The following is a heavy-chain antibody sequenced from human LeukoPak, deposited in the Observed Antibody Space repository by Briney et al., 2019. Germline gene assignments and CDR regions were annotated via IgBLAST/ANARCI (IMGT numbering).Heavy chain of an antibody. CDR1: GFTFDDYG. D-gene: IGHD3-10*01. J-gene: IGHJ3*02. CDR2: INWNGGST. V-gene: IGHV3-20*04. CDR3: ATRSGSYYYDAFDI. Sequence: GGSLRLSCAASGFTFDDYGMSWVRHAPGKGLEWVSGINWNGGSTVYADSVKGRFSISRDNAKNSLYLQMNSLRAEDTALYYCATRSGSYYYDAFDIWGQGTMVTVSS.